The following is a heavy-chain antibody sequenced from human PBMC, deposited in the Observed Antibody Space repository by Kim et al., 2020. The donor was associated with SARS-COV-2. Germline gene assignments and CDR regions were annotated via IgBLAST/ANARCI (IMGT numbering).Heavy chain of an antibody. D-gene: IGHD3-10*01. CDR1: GYTFTSYG. Sequence: ASVKVSCKASGYTFTSYGISWVRQAPGQGLEWMGWISAYNGNTNYAQKLQGRVTMTTDTSTSTAYMELRSLRSDDTAVYYCARLPPLRPGTYYYYGMDVWGQGTTVTVSS. J-gene: IGHJ6*02. V-gene: IGHV1-18*01. CDR2: ISAYNGNT. CDR3: ARLPPLRPGTYYYYGMDV.